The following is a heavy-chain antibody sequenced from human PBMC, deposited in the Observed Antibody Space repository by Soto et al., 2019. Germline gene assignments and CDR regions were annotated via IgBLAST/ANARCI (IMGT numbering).Heavy chain of an antibody. CDR2: IYYSGST. V-gene: IGHV4-39*01. CDR1: GGSISSSSYY. J-gene: IGHJ5*02. Sequence: QLQLQESGPGLVKPSETLSLTCTVSGGSISSSSYYWGWIRQPPGKGLEWIGSIYYSGSTYYNPSLKSRVTISVDTSKNQFSLKLSSVTAADTAVYYCARRGPYQLPPFLGVWFDPWGQGTLVTVSS. D-gene: IGHD2-2*01. CDR3: ARRGPYQLPPFLGVWFDP.